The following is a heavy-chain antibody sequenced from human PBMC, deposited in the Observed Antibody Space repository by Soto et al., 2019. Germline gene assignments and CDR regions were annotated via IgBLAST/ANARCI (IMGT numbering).Heavy chain of an antibody. CDR1: GFTFSGYA. V-gene: IGHV3-23*01. CDR2: ISGSGGGT. CDR3: AKDFWSGYRRGGPIDY. Sequence: VGSLGLSCAASGFTFSGYAMSWVRQPPGEALEWVSGISGSGGGTYYADSVKGRFTISRDNSKNTLYLQMNSLRAEDTAVYYCAKDFWSGYRRGGPIDYWGQGTLVTVSS. D-gene: IGHD3-3*01. J-gene: IGHJ4*02.